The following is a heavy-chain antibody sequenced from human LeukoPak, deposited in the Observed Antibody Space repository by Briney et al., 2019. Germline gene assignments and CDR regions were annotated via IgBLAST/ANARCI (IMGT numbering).Heavy chain of an antibody. CDR1: GYSFTSYW. D-gene: IGHD3-3*01. J-gene: IGHJ6*02. Sequence: PGESLKISCKGSGYSFTSYWISWVRQMPGKGLEWMGRIDPSDSYTNYSPSFQGHVTISADKSISTACLQWSSLKASDTAMYYCASSITIFGVGNFKHYYAYDMDVWGQGTTVTVSS. V-gene: IGHV5-10-1*01. CDR2: IDPSDSYT. CDR3: ASSITIFGVGNFKHYYAYDMDV.